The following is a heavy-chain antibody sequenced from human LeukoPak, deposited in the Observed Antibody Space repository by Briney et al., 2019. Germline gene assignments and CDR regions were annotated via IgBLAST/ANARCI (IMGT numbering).Heavy chain of an antibody. CDR3: ARVKYYDSSGYYWFDP. V-gene: IGHV4-4*07. Sequence: PSETLSLTCTVSGASISSYYWSWIRQPAGEGLEWIGRCYTSGGTNYNPSLESRVTMSVDTSKNQFSLRLSSVTAADTAVYYCARVKYYDSSGYYWFDPWGQGTLVTVSS. J-gene: IGHJ5*02. D-gene: IGHD3-22*01. CDR1: GASISSYY. CDR2: CYTSGGT.